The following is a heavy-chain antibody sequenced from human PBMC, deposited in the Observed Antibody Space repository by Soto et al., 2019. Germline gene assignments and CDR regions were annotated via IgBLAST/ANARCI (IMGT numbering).Heavy chain of an antibody. CDR2: IYYSGST. D-gene: IGHD3-10*01. V-gene: IGHV4-59*01. CDR1: GGSISSYY. J-gene: IGHJ4*02. Sequence: QVQLQESGPGLVKPSETLSLTCTVSGGSISSYYWSWIRQPPGKGLEWIGYIYYSGSTNYNPSLKSRVTISVDTSKNQFSLKLSSVTAADTAVYYCARARPDGSGTFDHWGQGTLVTVSS. CDR3: ARARPDGSGTFDH.